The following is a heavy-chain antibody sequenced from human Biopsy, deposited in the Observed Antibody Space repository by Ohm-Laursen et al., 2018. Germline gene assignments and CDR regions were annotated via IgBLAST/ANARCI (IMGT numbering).Heavy chain of an antibody. CDR3: ARDSRGGHLNTTLITGKNLDS. CDR1: RDSISNYY. J-gene: IGHJ4*02. Sequence: SETLSLTWTASRDSISNYYWTWIRQSPGKGLEWIGYIYYTGSTNYNPSVKSRVTISVDTSKNQFSLKLNSVTAADTAVYFCARDSRGGHLNTTLITGKNLDSWGQGILVTASS. V-gene: IGHV4-59*01. D-gene: IGHD3-16*01. CDR2: IYYTGST.